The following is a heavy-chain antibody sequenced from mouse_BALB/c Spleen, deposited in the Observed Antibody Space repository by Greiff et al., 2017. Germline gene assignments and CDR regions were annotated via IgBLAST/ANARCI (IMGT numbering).Heavy chain of an antibody. CDR1: GYTFTDYN. J-gene: IGHJ4*01. D-gene: IGHD2-1*01. Sequence: EVQLQQSGPELVKPGASVKIPCKASGYTFTDYNMDWVKQSHGKSLEWIGDINPNNGGTIYNQKFKGKATLTVDKSSSTAYMELRSLTSEDTAVYYCARSYGNYVYYAMDYWGQGTSVTVSS. V-gene: IGHV1-18*01. CDR3: ARSYGNYVYYAMDY. CDR2: INPNNGGT.